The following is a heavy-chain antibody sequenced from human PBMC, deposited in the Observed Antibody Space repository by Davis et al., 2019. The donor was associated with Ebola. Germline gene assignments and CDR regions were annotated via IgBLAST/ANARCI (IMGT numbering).Heavy chain of an antibody. CDR2: IYYSGST. Sequence: MPSETLSLTCTVSGDSISNYFWSWIRQPPGKGLEWLGYIYYSGSTNYNPSLKSRVTISVDTSKNQFSLKLSSVTAADTAVYFCARHPYSSGWAYWYFDLWGRGTLVTVSS. D-gene: IGHD6-19*01. CDR1: GDSISNYF. CDR3: ARHPYSSGWAYWYFDL. V-gene: IGHV4-59*08. J-gene: IGHJ2*01.